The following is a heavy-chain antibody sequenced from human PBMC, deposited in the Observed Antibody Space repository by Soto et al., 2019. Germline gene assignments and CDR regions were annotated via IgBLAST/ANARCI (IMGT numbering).Heavy chain of an antibody. J-gene: IGHJ3*02. D-gene: IGHD1-26*01. CDR2: IKIDGSEK. V-gene: IGHV3-7*03. CDR1: EFPFSRFW. CDR3: ARSGAHDGFDI. Sequence: GSLRLSCVASEFPFSRFWMSWVRQAPGKGLEWVANIKIDGSEKNYMDSVKGRFTISRDNANNLLYLQMNSLRVEDSAVYYCARSGAHDGFDIWGQGTMVTVSS.